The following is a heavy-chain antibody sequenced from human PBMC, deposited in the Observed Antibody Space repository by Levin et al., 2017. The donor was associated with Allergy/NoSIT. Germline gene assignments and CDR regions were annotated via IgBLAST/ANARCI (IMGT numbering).Heavy chain of an antibody. CDR3: ASSMTWENCRGTFCRNYFHS. CDR1: GASIQSTNW. D-gene: IGHD2/OR15-2a*01. J-gene: IGHJ4*02. CDR2: IHHNGTT. V-gene: IGHV4-4*02. Sequence: SQTLSLTCDVSGASIQSTNWWTWVRQPPGKGLEWVGEIHHNGTTNYSPSLKSRVTISQDQSKKHFSLRLTSVTAADTAVYYCASSMTWENCRGTFCRNYFHSWGQGTLVTVFS.